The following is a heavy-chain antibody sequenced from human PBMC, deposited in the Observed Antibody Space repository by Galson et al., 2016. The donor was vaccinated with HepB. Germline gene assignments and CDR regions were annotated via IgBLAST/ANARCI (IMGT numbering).Heavy chain of an antibody. CDR1: GFTFTNTW. Sequence: SLSLSCAASGFTFTNTWMNWVRQAPGKGLEWVGRIRSRADGGTTDYAAPVQGRFTVSRDDSKKTLYLQMNSLTTDDTAVYFCTTAHGGDYYYAMDVWGQGTTVTVSS. CDR3: TTAHGGDYYYAMDV. V-gene: IGHV3-15*07. J-gene: IGHJ6*02. CDR2: IRSRADGGTT. D-gene: IGHD3-16*01.